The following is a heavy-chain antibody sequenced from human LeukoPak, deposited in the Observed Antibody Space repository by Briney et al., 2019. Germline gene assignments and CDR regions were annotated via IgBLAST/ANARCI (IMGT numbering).Heavy chain of an antibody. D-gene: IGHD1-1*01. V-gene: IGHV3-23*01. CDR2: IRSNGDTR. Sequence: PGGCLRLSCTASGFTFSSLAMTWVRPAPGKGLEWVSTIRSNGDTRYNADSVKGRFTISRDNSKNTLYLELNSLRVEDTATFYCAKGQELDDGVFDSWGQGTMVTVSS. CDR3: AKGQELDDGVFDS. J-gene: IGHJ4*02. CDR1: GFTFSSLA.